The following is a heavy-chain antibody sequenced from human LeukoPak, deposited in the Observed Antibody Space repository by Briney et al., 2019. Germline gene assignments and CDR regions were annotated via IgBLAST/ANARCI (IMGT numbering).Heavy chain of an antibody. Sequence: PSETLSLTCAVYGGSFSGYYWSWIRQPPGKGLEWIGEINHSGSTNYNPSLKSRVTISVDTSKNQFSLKLSSVTAADTAVYYCARGPRPLDYWGQGTLVTVSS. CDR1: GGSFSGYY. CDR2: INHSGST. CDR3: ARGPRPLDY. J-gene: IGHJ4*02. V-gene: IGHV4-34*01.